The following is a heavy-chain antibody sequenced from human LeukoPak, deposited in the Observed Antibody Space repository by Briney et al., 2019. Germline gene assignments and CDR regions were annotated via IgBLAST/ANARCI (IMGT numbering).Heavy chain of an antibody. CDR3: ARSRRDAFDI. J-gene: IGHJ3*02. CDR1: GGTFSSYA. CDR2: ISACNGNT. V-gene: IGHV1-18*01. D-gene: IGHD6-13*01. Sequence: ASVKVSCKASGGTFSSYAISWVRQAPGQGLEWMGWISACNGNTNYAQKLQGRVTMTTDTSTSTAYMELRSLRSDDTAVYYCARSRRDAFDIWGQGTMVTVSS.